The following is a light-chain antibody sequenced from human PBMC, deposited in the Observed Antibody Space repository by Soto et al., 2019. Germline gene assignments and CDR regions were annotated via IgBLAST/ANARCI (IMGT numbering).Light chain of an antibody. CDR1: SSNIGSNY. V-gene: IGLV1-51*01. CDR3: GTWDSSLSTGWV. J-gene: IGLJ3*02. CDR2: DNN. Sequence: QSVLTQPPSVSAAPGQRVTISCSGSSSNIGSNYVSWYQQLPGTVPKLLLYDNNKRPSGIPDRFSGSKSGTSATLGITGLQTGDEADYYCGTWDSSLSTGWVFGGGTKLTVL.